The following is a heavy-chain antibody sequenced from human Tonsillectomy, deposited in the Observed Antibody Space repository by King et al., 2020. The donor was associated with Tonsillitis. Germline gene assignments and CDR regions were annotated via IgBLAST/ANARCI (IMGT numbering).Heavy chain of an antibody. D-gene: IGHD2-8*01. Sequence: VQLVESGGGLVQPGGSLRLSCAASGFTFSDYSFNWVRQAPGKGLEWPSYIRESTTVEYADSVKGRFTISRDSAANSLYLHMSSLRAEDTAVYYCARDTEWAFDYWGQGTLVTVSS. CDR2: IRESTTV. V-gene: IGHV3-48*01. J-gene: IGHJ4*02. CDR1: GFTFSDYS. CDR3: ARDTEWAFDY.